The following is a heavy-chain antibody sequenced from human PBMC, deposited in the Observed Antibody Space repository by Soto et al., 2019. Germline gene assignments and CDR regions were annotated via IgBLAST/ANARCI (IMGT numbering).Heavy chain of an antibody. CDR2: ISYDGSNK. D-gene: IGHD3-9*01. V-gene: IGHV3-30*18. J-gene: IGHJ5*02. CDR1: GFTFSSYG. Sequence: PGGSLRLSCAASGFTFSSYGMHWVRQAPGKGLEWVAVISYDGSNKYYADSVKGRFTISRDNSKNTLYLQMNSLRAEDTAVYYCAKNYDILTGFEFENWFDHWGQGT. CDR3: AKNYDILTGFEFENWFDH.